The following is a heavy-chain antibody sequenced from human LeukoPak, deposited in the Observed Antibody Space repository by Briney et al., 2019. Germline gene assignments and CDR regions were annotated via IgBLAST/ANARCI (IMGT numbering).Heavy chain of an antibody. Sequence: ASVKVSCKTPGYTFTGYYVHYVRQAPGQGLEWMGRINPNSGDTNYAQHFQGRVTMTRDTSITTAYMDLSRLTSDDTAVYYCARDYCGGDCFPDYWGQGTLVTVSS. CDR1: GYTFTGYY. CDR3: ARDYCGGDCFPDY. D-gene: IGHD2-21*02. V-gene: IGHV1-2*06. J-gene: IGHJ4*02. CDR2: INPNSGDT.